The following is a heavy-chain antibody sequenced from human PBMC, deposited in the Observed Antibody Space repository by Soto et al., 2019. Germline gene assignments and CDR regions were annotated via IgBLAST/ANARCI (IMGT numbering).Heavy chain of an antibody. D-gene: IGHD3-10*01. CDR2: IYYSGNT. CDR3: ARGVTLVRGVIHTPYFDY. Sequence: SETLSLTCTVSGGSISSGGYYWSWIRQHPGKGLEWIGYIYYSGNTYYNPSLKSRVAISVDTSKNQFSLKLTSVTAADTAVYYCARGVTLVRGVIHTPYFDYWGQGALVTVSS. CDR1: GGSISSGGYY. V-gene: IGHV4-31*03. J-gene: IGHJ4*02.